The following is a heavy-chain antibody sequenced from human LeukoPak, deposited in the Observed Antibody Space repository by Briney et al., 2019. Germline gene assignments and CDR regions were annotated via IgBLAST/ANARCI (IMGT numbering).Heavy chain of an antibody. J-gene: IGHJ4*02. V-gene: IGHV4-59*12. CDR1: GDSISSYY. D-gene: IGHD2/OR15-2a*01. Sequence: SETLSLTCTVSGDSISSYYWYWFRQPPGKELEWIACIYYSGITHYNPSLKSRVTISLDASKNQFSLRLSSVTAADTAVYYCAREGIVRTYDQWGQGTLVTVSS. CDR2: IYYSGIT. CDR3: AREGIVRTYDQ.